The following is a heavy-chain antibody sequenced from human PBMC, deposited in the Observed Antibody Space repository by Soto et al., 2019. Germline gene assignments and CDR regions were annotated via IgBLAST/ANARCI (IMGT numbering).Heavy chain of an antibody. V-gene: IGHV3-30*14. J-gene: IGHJ6*04. Sequence: PGGSLRLSCAASGFTFSSYAMYWVRQAPGKGLEWVAVISYDGSNKYYADSVKGRFTISRDNSKNTLHLQMDSLRVEDTAVYYCARDDVLCDGGRCYGIPLDVWGEGTTVTVSS. CDR2: ISYDGSNK. CDR3: ARDDVLCDGGRCYGIPLDV. D-gene: IGHD2-15*01. CDR1: GFTFSSYA.